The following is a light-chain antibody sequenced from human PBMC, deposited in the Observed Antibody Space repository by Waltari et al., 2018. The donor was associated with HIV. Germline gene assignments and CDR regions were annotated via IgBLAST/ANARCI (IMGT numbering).Light chain of an antibody. CDR3: GTWDSSLSAVV. Sequence: QSVLTQPPSVSAAPGQKVTISCSGSSSNIGNNYVSWYQQLPGTAPKLLIFYNKKRPSGIPDRFSGSKSGTSATLGSTGLQTGDEADYYCGTWDSSLSAVVFGGGTKLTVL. CDR2: YNK. CDR1: SSNIGNNY. V-gene: IGLV1-51*01. J-gene: IGLJ2*01.